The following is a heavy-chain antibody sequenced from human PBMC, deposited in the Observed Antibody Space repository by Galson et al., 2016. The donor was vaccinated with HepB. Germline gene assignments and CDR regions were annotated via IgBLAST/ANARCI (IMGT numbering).Heavy chain of an antibody. V-gene: IGHV3-7*03. J-gene: IGHJ4*02. CDR2: IKQDGSEK. Sequence: SLRLSCAASGFTFSDYWMSWVRQAPGKGLEWVANIKQDGSEKYYVDSVKGRFTISRDNAKNSLYLQMNSLRAEDTAVYYCVRPGLEPGYYWGQGTLVTVSS. CDR3: VRPGLEPGYY. CDR1: GFTFSDYW. D-gene: IGHD1-14*01.